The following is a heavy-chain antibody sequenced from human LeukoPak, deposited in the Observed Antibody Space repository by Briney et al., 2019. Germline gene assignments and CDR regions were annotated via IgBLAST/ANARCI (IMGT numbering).Heavy chain of an antibody. Sequence: GRSLRLSCAASGFTFSSYAMHWVRQAPGKGLEWVAVISYVGSNKYYADSVKGRFTISRDNSKNTLYLQMNSLRAEDTAVYYCAREDNTAPYYYYGMDVWGQGTTVTVSS. CDR2: ISYVGSNK. V-gene: IGHV3-30-3*01. D-gene: IGHD2-2*02. CDR3: AREDNTAPYYYYGMDV. J-gene: IGHJ6*02. CDR1: GFTFSSYA.